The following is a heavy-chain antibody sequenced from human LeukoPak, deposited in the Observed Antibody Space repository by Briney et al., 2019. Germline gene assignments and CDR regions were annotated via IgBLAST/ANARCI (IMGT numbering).Heavy chain of an antibody. J-gene: IGHJ6*03. CDR2: IKSKTDGGTT. CDR3: TTLVRSDNYYYMDV. D-gene: IGHD3-10*01. CDR1: GFTFSNAW. V-gene: IGHV3-15*01. Sequence: GGSLRLSCAASGFTFSNAWMSWVRQAPGKGLEGVGRIKSKTDGGTTDYAAPVKGRFTISRDDSKNTLYLQMNSLKTEDTAVYYCTTLVRSDNYYYMDVWGKGTTVTVSS.